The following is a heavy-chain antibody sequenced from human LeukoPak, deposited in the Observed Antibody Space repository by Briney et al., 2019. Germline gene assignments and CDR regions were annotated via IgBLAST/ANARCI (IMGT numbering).Heavy chain of an antibody. CDR3: ARVGDPYYYYMDV. CDR1: GFTFSDYY. CDR2: MSSSGSTI. J-gene: IGHJ6*03. V-gene: IGHV3-11*04. Sequence: GGSLSLSCAASGFTFSDYYMSWVRQAPGEGLEWVSYMSSSGSTIYYADSVKGRFTISRDNAKNSLYLQMNSLRAEDTAVYYCARVGDPYYYYMDVWGKGTTVTVSS.